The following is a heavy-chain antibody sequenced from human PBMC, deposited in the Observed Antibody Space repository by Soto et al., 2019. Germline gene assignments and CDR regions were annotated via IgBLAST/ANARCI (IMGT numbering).Heavy chain of an antibody. CDR2: VYCKGDSK. J-gene: IGHJ6*02. D-gene: IGHD4-17*01. CDR3: VKDMTPGGADV. CDR1: GSTCDEHA. Sequence: EVQLVESGGDLVQPGRSLGLSCVVSGSTCDEHAIRWVRQVPGEGLEWVSGVYCKGDSKGYADSVKGRFTISKDNAKNSLYLQMHSLRVEDTAVYYCVKDMTPGGADVWGQWTTVTVSS. V-gene: IGHV3-9*01.